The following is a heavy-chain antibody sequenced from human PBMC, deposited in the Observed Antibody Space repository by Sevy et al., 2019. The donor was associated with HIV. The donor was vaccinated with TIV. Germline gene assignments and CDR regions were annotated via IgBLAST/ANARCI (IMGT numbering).Heavy chain of an antibody. D-gene: IGHD6-19*01. CDR2: TWYASKWYN. Sequence: SQILSLTCAISGDSVSRTDVAWNWIRQSPSRGLEWLGRTWYASKWYNDYAISVKSRLTINPDTTRNQVSLHLSSVTPEDTAVYYCARQKNSGFDVWGQGTVVTVSS. V-gene: IGHV6-1*01. CDR1: GDSVSRTDVA. CDR3: ARQKNSGFDV. J-gene: IGHJ3*01.